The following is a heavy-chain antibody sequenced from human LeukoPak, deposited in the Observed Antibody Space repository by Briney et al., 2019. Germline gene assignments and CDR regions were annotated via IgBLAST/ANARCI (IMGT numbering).Heavy chain of an antibody. J-gene: IGHJ4*02. V-gene: IGHV3-30*04. CDR2: ISSEVSEK. Sequence: RGRSRRLASALSGSTSSSHAVHWVSPAPGKVLGWVTLISSEVSEKRYAASVKGRFTSCRDNSKNTLYQAMNSLRSDNTTVYHCASWAGGAQAGILGVGLFDYWGQGTLVTVSS. CDR3: ASWAGGAQAGILGVGLFDY. CDR1: GSTSSSHA. D-gene: IGHD6-19*01.